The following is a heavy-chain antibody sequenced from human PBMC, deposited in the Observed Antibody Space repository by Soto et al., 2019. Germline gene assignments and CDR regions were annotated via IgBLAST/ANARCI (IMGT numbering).Heavy chain of an antibody. J-gene: IGHJ5*02. CDR3: AHSSPYMYDFGSGRRANWFDP. CDR2: IYWDDDK. D-gene: IGHD3-3*01. CDR1: GFSLSTSGVG. Sequence: QITLKESGPTLVKPTQTLTLTCTFSGFSLSTSGVGVGWIRQPPGKALEWLALIYWDDDKRYSPSLKSRLTITQDTSKNQVVLTMTNMDPVDTATYYCAHSSPYMYDFGSGRRANWFDPWGQGTLVTVSS. V-gene: IGHV2-5*02.